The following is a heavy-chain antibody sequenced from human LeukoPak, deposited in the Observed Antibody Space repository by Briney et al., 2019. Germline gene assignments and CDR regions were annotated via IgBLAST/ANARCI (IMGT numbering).Heavy chain of an antibody. CDR1: GGSISSYY. CDR2: IYYSGST. Sequence: SSETLSLTCTVSGGSISSYYWSWIRQPPGKGLEWIGYIYYSGSTNYNPSLKSRVTISVDTSKNQFSLKLSSVTAADMAVYYCARVAGSYSNWFDPWGQGTLVTVSS. J-gene: IGHJ5*02. CDR3: ARVAGSYSNWFDP. D-gene: IGHD3-10*01. V-gene: IGHV4-59*01.